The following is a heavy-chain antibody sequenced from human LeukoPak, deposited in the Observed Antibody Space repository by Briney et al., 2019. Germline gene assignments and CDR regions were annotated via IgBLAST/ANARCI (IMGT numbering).Heavy chain of an antibody. D-gene: IGHD3-22*01. V-gene: IGHV4-39*07. J-gene: IGHJ4*02. CDR1: GGSISSSSYY. CDR3: ARDRQYYYDSSGYAD. Sequence: PSETLSLTCTVSGGSISSSSYYWGWIRQPPGKGLEWIGSIYYSGSTYYNPSLKSRVTISVDTSKNQFSLKLSSVTAADTAVYYCARDRQYYYDSSGYADWGQGTLVTVSS. CDR2: IYYSGST.